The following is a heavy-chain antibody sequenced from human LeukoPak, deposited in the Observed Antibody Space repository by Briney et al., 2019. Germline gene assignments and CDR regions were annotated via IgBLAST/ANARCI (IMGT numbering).Heavy chain of an antibody. CDR3: ARGGGVTRYYGMDV. D-gene: IGHD2-21*02. V-gene: IGHV4-34*01. Sequence: SETLSLTCAVYGVSVSDYFWSWIRQPPGKGLEWIGEINHSGSSNYNPSLKSRVTISVDTSKNQLSLKVTSVTAADTAVYYCARGGGVTRYYGMDVWGQGTTVTVSS. CDR2: INHSGSS. J-gene: IGHJ6*02. CDR1: GVSVSDYF.